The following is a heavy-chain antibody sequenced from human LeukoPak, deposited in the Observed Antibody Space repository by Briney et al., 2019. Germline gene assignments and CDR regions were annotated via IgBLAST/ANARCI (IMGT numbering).Heavy chain of an antibody. CDR1: GYTFTGYS. D-gene: IGHD3-10*01. V-gene: IGHV1-46*01. CDR2: IRPSGGST. CDR3: ARASEVDSGAFDP. Sequence: ASVKVSCKASGYTFTGYSLHWVRLVSGQGPEWMGVIRPSGGSTTFAQKFQGRVTMTSDTSTSTVYMTLRSLRSDDTAVYFCARASEVDSGAFDPWGQGTLVTVSS. J-gene: IGHJ5*02.